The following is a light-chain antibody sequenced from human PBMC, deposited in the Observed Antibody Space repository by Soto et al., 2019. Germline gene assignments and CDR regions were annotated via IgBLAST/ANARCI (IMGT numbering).Light chain of an antibody. CDR3: QQYDTYWT. Sequence: DIPMTQSRSTLSASVGDRVIITCRASQSISNWLAWYQQKPGKAPNLLIYKASSLKSGVPSRFSGSGSGTEFTLTISSLQPDEFATYYCQQYDTYWTFGQGTKVEFK. J-gene: IGKJ1*01. CDR1: QSISNW. CDR2: KAS. V-gene: IGKV1-5*03.